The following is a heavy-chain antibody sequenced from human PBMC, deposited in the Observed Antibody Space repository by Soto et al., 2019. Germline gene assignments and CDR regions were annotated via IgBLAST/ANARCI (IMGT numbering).Heavy chain of an antibody. D-gene: IGHD2-2*01. CDR3: AKDGGGIVVVPAAGIGYQYGMAV. CDR1: GFTFSSYA. CDR2: ISGSGGST. Sequence: GGSLRLSCAASGFTFSSYAMSWVRQAPGKGLEWVSAISGSGGSTYYADSVKGRFTISRDNSKNTLYLQMNSLRAEDTAVYYCAKDGGGIVVVPAAGIGYQYGMAVWAQGTTVPVSS. J-gene: IGHJ6*02. V-gene: IGHV3-23*01.